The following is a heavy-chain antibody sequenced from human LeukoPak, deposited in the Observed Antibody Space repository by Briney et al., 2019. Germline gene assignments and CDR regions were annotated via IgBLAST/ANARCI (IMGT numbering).Heavy chain of an antibody. Sequence: PGGSLRLSCAASGFVFSSYATNWVRQAPGKGLEWVSSISTSSNYRYYADSVKGRFTISRDNAKKLLYLQMNSLRAEDTAVYYCARERWLRYYMDVWGKGTTVTVSS. CDR1: GFVFSSYA. J-gene: IGHJ6*03. V-gene: IGHV3-21*01. CDR2: ISTSSNYR. D-gene: IGHD5-12*01. CDR3: ARERWLRYYMDV.